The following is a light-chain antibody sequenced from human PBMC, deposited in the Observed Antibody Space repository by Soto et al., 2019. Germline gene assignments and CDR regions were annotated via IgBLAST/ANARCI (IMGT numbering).Light chain of an antibody. V-gene: IGKV3-20*01. Sequence: EIVLTQSPGTLSLSPGERATLSCRASQTFSSAYLAWYQQKPGQAPRLLIYAGSSRATGIPDRFSGGGSGTDFSLTISRLDPEDFAVYYCQQYSRSPLTFGQGTLLEIK. CDR3: QQYSRSPLT. J-gene: IGKJ5*01. CDR2: AGS. CDR1: QTFSSAY.